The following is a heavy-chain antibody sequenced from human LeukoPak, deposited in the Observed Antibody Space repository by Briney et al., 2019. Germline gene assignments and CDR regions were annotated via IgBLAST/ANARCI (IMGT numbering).Heavy chain of an antibody. CDR2: ISGSGGST. CDR1: EFTFSSYA. J-gene: IGHJ4*02. Sequence: GGSLRLSCAASEFTFSSYAMSWVRQAPGKGLEWVSNISGSGGSTYYAESVKCRFTISRDNAKNLGSLQMNSPRVENTAVYYCERDGRGYCGSTSCRPFDYWGQGILVTVSS. V-gene: IGHV3-23*01. CDR3: ERDGRGYCGSTSCRPFDY. D-gene: IGHD2-2*03.